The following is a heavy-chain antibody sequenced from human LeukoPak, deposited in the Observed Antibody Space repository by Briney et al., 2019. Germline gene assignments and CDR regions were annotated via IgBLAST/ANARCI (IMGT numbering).Heavy chain of an antibody. CDR3: ARADCSSSTCYLRRSWFNP. V-gene: IGHV3-21*01. CDR1: GFTLSNYD. CDR2: ISTSSRYI. D-gene: IGHD2-2*01. Sequence: GGSLRLSCAASGFTLSNYDMNWVRQAPGKGLEWVSSISTSSRYIYYKDSVRGRFTISRDDAKNSLYLEMNSLRAEDTAVYYCARADCSSSTCYLRRSWFNPWGQGTLVTVSS. J-gene: IGHJ5*02.